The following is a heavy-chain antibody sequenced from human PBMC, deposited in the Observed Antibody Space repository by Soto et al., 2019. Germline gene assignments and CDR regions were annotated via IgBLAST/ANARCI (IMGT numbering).Heavy chain of an antibody. D-gene: IGHD3-22*01. J-gene: IGHJ4*02. CDR2: ISYDGRHT. V-gene: IGHV3-30*03. Sequence: GGSLRLSCVTSGFRFGDYAMHWVRQAPGKGLEWVAVISYDGRHTYYADSVKGRFTISRDNSRNTLSLQMNSLRAEDTAVYYCAALIVVVMYPDYWGQGTLVTVSS. CDR1: GFRFGDYA. CDR3: AALIVVVMYPDY.